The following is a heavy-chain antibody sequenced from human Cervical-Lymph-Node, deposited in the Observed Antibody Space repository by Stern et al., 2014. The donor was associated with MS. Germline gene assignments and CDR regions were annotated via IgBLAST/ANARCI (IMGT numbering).Heavy chain of an antibody. Sequence: QVQLQQSGAEVKKPGASVKVSCKASGYTFTSYDINWVRQGTGQGLEWMGWMNPYSGNAVYAQKFQGRVTMTRDTSTSTAYLELTSLRSEDTAVFYCARGRELLSLDYWGQGTLVT. V-gene: IGHV1-8*01. D-gene: IGHD1-26*01. J-gene: IGHJ4*02. CDR1: GYTFTSYD. CDR3: ARGRELLSLDY. CDR2: MNPYSGNA.